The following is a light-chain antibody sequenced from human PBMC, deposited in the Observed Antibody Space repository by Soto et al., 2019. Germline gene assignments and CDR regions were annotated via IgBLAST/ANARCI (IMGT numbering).Light chain of an antibody. CDR3: QQYNSYSWT. V-gene: IGKV1-5*03. Sequence: DVQLTQSPSFMSLSAGDRVTITCRASQTISSWLAWYQQKPGKAPKLLIYKASSLESGVPSRFSGSGSGTEFTLTISSLQPDDFATYYCQQYNSYSWTFGQGTKV. CDR1: QTISSW. CDR2: KAS. J-gene: IGKJ1*01.